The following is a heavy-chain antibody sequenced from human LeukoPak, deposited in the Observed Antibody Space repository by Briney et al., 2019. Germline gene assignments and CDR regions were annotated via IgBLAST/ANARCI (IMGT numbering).Heavy chain of an antibody. CDR2: IIPIFGTA. CDR3: ARDPNYYDSSGYDWFDP. D-gene: IGHD3-22*01. CDR1: GGTFSSYA. V-gene: IGHV1-69*13. Sequence: ASVKVSCRASGGTFSSYAISWVRQAPGQGLEWMGGIIPIFGTANYAQKFQGRVTITADESTSTAYMELSSLRSEDTAVYYCARDPNYYDSSGYDWFDPWGQGTLVTVSS. J-gene: IGHJ5*02.